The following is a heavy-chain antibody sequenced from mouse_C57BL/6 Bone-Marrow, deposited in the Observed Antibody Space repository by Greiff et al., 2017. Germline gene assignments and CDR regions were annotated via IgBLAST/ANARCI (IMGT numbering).Heavy chain of an antibody. D-gene: IGHD2-2*01. CDR3: LLWLRRKGFAY. Sequence: EVKLMESGGGLVQPGGSMKLSCVASGFTFSNYWMNWVRQSPEKGLEWVAQIRLKSDNYATHYAESVKGRFTISRDDSKSSVYLQMNNLRAEDTGIYYCLLWLRRKGFAYWGQGTLVTVSA. CDR2: IRLKSDNYAT. CDR1: GFTFSNYW. V-gene: IGHV6-3*01. J-gene: IGHJ3*01.